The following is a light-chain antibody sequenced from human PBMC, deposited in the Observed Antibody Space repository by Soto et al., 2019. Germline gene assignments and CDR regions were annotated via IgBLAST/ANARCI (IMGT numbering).Light chain of an antibody. J-gene: IGKJ4*01. CDR2: GAS. Sequence: EIVVTQSPGTLSFSPGERATLSCRAGESVSSSIAWYQQKPGQAPRLLIYGASTRATGIPARFTGSGSGTDFTLTISCLQSEDFATYYCQQYYSYPQLTFGGGTKVDIK. CDR3: QQYYSYPQLT. V-gene: IGKV3-15*01. CDR1: ESVSSS.